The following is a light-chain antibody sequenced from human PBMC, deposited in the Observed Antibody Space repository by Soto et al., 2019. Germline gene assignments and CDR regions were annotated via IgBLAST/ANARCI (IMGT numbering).Light chain of an antibody. CDR3: QQSYNTPLT. CDR2: AAS. J-gene: IGKJ4*01. V-gene: IGKV1-39*01. Sequence: DVQITHSPSSLSASVTYRATIASRASQSISSYLNWYQQKPGKAPKLLIYAASSLQSGVPSRFSGSGSGTDFTLTISSLQPEDFATYYCQQSYNTPLTFGGGTKVDIK. CDR1: QSISSY.